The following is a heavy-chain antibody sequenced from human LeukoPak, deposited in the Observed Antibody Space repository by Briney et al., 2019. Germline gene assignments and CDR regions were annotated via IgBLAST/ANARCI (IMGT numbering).Heavy chain of an antibody. V-gene: IGHV4-34*01. CDR1: GGSFSGYY. J-gene: IGHJ6*03. Sequence: PSETLSLTCAVYGGSFSGYYWSWIRQPPGKGLKWIGEINHSGSTNYNPSLKSRVTISVDTSKNQFSLKLSSVTAADTAVYYCARAHSITIFGVVKKPDYYYYMDVWGKGTTVTVSS. D-gene: IGHD3-3*01. CDR3: ARAHSITIFGVVKKPDYYYYMDV. CDR2: INHSGST.